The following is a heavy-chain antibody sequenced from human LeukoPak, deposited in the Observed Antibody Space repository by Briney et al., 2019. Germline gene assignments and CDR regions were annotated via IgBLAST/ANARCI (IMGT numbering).Heavy chain of an antibody. CDR2: IYYSGST. V-gene: IGHV4-59*08. CDR3: AGVDTAMVVPS. J-gene: IGHJ5*02. D-gene: IGHD5-18*01. CDR1: GGSISIYY. Sequence: SETLSLTCTVSGGSISIYYWSWIRQPPGKGLEWIGYIYYSGSTNYNPSLKSRVTISVDTSKNQFSLKLSSVTAADTAVYYCAGVDTAMVVPSWGQGTLVTVSS.